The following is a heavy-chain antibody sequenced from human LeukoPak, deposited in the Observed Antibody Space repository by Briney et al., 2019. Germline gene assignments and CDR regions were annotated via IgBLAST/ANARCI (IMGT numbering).Heavy chain of an antibody. Sequence: GGTLRLSCAASGFTFSDYYMSWIRQAPGQGLERVSYISSSGSTIYYADSVKGRFTISRDNSKNTLYLQMNSLRAEDTAVYYCARSAGTPGYSYGFDSWGQGTLLTVSS. CDR1: GFTFSDYY. CDR2: ISSSGSTI. CDR3: ARSAGTPGYSYGFDS. J-gene: IGHJ4*02. D-gene: IGHD5-18*01. V-gene: IGHV3-11*01.